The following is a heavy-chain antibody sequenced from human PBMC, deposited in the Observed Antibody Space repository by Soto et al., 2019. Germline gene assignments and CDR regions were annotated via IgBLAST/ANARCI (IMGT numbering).Heavy chain of an antibody. V-gene: IGHV3-21*01. CDR2: ISSSSSYI. CDR1: GFTFSSYS. J-gene: IGHJ6*02. CDR3: ARDWGSGWHYGMDV. Sequence: GSLRLSCAASGFTFSSYSMNWVRQAPGKGLEWVSSISSSSSYIYYADSVKGRFTISRDNAKNSLYLQMNSLRAEDTAVYYCARDWGSGWHYGMDVWGQGTTVTVSS. D-gene: IGHD6-19*01.